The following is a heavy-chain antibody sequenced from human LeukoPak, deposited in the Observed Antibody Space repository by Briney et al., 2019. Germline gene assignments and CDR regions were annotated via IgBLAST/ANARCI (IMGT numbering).Heavy chain of an antibody. CDR2: ISSSSSYI. CDR3: AGDPEKAGAFDF. CDR1: GFTFSSYS. J-gene: IGHJ3*01. D-gene: IGHD6-13*01. Sequence: PGGSLRLSCAASGFTFSSYSMNWVRQAPGKGLEWVSSISSSSSYIYYADSVKGRFTISRDNAKNSLYLQMNSLRPEDTAVVYCAGDPEKAGAFDFWGQGTMGTVSS. V-gene: IGHV3-21*04.